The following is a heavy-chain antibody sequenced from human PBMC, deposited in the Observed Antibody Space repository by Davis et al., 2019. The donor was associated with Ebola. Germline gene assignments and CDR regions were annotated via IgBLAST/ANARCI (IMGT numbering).Heavy chain of an antibody. J-gene: IGHJ4*02. CDR3: ARVRSFVFVY. CDR1: GYTFTSYA. V-gene: IGHV1-18*01. D-gene: IGHD3-16*01. CDR2: ISAYNGNT. Sequence: ASVKVSCKASGYTFTSYAMHWARQAPGQGLEWMGWISAYNGNTNYAQKFQGRVTMTTDTSTSTAYMELRSLRSDDTAVYYCARVRSFVFVYWGQGTLVTVSS.